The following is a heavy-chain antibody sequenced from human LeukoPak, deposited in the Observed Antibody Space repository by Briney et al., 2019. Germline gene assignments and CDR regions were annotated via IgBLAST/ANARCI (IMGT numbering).Heavy chain of an antibody. CDR2: IRYDGRNK. Sequence: GGSLRLSCAASGFTFSSYGMHWVRQAPGKRLEWVAFIRYDGRNKYYADSVKGRFTISRDNSKNTLYLQMNSLRGEDTAVYYCAKDSLRERIVGSTTRGVNDYWGQGTLVTVSS. D-gene: IGHD1-26*01. V-gene: IGHV3-30*02. CDR1: GFTFSSYG. CDR3: AKDSLRERIVGSTTRGVNDY. J-gene: IGHJ4*02.